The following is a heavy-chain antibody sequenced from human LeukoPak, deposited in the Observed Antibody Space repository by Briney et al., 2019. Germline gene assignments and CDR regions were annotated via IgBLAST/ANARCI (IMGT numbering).Heavy chain of an antibody. V-gene: IGHV4-39*01. D-gene: IGHD5-12*01. CDR2: IYNSANT. CDR3: ARHSRSGYIGYENAFDI. Sequence: PSETLSLTCTVSGDXISSSSYCWDWIRQPPGKGLEWIGNIYNSANTHYNPSLKTRITMSVDTSKNQFSLKLNSVTAADTGIYYCARHSRSGYIGYENAFDIWGQGTMVTVST. CDR1: GDXISSSSYC. J-gene: IGHJ3*02.